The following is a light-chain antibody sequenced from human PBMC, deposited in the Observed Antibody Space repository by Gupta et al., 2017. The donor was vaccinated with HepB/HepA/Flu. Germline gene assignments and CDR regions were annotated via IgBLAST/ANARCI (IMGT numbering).Light chain of an antibody. CDR2: GNS. J-gene: IGLJ2*01. CDR3: QSYDSSLSGWDVV. CDR1: SPNIGAGYD. V-gene: IGLV1-40*01. Sequence: QSVLTQPPSVSGAPGQRVPISCTGSSPNIGAGYDVHWYQQLPGTAPKLLIYGNSNRPSGVPDRFSGSKSGTSASLAITGLQAEDEADYYCQSYDSSLSGWDVVFGGGTKLTVL.